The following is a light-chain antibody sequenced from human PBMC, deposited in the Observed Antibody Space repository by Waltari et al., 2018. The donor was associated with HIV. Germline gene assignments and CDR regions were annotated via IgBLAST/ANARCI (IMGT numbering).Light chain of an antibody. J-gene: IGLJ2*01. CDR3: SSYAGSNNYVV. Sequence: QLVLIQSPSASASLGASVKLTCTLSSGHSSNAIAWHQQQPEKGPRYLMKVNSDGSHIRGDGIPDRFSGSSSGAERYLTISSLQSEDEADYYCSSYAGSNNYVVFGGGTKLTVL. V-gene: IGLV4-69*01. CDR1: SGHSSNA. CDR2: VNSDGSH.